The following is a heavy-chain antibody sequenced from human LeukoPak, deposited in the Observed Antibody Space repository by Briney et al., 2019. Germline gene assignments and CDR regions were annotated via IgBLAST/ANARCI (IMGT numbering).Heavy chain of an antibody. J-gene: IGHJ4*02. Sequence: ASVKVSCKASGYTFTGYYMHWVRQAPGQGLERMGRINPNSGGTNYAQKFQGRVTMTRDTSISTAYMELSRLRSDDTAVYYCARGRGIAAAGTRIDYWGQGTLVTVSS. V-gene: IGHV1-2*06. CDR2: INPNSGGT. CDR3: ARGRGIAAAGTRIDY. D-gene: IGHD6-13*01. CDR1: GYTFTGYY.